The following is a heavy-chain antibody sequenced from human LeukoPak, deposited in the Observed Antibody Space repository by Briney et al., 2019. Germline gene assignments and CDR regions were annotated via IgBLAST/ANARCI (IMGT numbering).Heavy chain of an antibody. D-gene: IGHD2-15*01. Sequence: QTGGSLRLSCAASGFTFSSYWMSWVRQAPGKGLEWVANIKQDGSEKYYVDSVKGRFTISRDNAKNSLYLQMNSLRAEDTAVYYCARDLGGRRGPFDYWGQGTLVTVSS. CDR2: IKQDGSEK. V-gene: IGHV3-7*01. J-gene: IGHJ4*02. CDR3: ARDLGGRRGPFDY. CDR1: GFTFSSYW.